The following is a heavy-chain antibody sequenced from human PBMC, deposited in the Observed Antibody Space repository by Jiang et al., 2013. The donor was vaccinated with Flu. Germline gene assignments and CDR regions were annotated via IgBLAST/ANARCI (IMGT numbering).Heavy chain of an antibody. J-gene: IGHJ6*02. CDR2: IDPSDSYI. CDR3: ASSDLLVPGAMTYYGMDV. Sequence: MPGKGLEWMGRIDPSDSYINYNPSFQGHVTISADKSISTAYLQWSSLKASDTAMYYCASSDLLVPGAMTYYGMDVWGQGTTVTVFS. V-gene: IGHV5-10-1*01. D-gene: IGHD2-2*01.